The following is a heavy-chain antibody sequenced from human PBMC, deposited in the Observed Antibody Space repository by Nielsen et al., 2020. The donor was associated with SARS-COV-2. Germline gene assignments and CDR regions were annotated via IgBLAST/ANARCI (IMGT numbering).Heavy chain of an antibody. V-gene: IGHV4-39*01. CDR3: ARLTGTTMGLFDY. J-gene: IGHJ4*02. Sequence: RQAPGKGLEWIGSIYYSGSTYYNPSLKSRVTISVDTSKNQFSLKLSPVTAADTAVYYCARLTGTTMGLFDYWGQGTLVTVSS. D-gene: IGHD1-7*01. CDR2: IYYSGST.